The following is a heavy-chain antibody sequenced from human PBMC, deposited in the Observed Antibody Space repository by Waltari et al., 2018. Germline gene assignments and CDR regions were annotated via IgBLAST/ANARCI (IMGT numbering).Heavy chain of an antibody. Sequence: QVQLVQSGAEVKKPGASVKVSCKASGYTFTSYAMHWVRQAPGQRLEWMGWINAGNGNTKDSQKFQGRVTITRDTSASTAYMELSSLRSEDTAVYYCARGPHSSTHLYYYYGMDVWGQGTTVTVSS. V-gene: IGHV1-3*01. CDR1: GYTFTSYA. J-gene: IGHJ6*02. CDR3: ARGPHSSTHLYYYYGMDV. D-gene: IGHD6-6*01. CDR2: INAGNGNT.